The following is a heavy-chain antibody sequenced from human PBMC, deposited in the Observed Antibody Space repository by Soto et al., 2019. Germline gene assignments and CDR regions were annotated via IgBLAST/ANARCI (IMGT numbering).Heavy chain of an antibody. CDR2: ISYDGSNK. Sequence: QVQLVESGGGVVQPGRSLRLSCAASGFTFSSYAMHWVRQAPGKGLEWVAVISYDGSNKYYADSVKGRFTISRDNSKNTLYLQMNSLRPEDTAVYYCARDQAGAFDYWGQGTLVTVSS. J-gene: IGHJ4*02. V-gene: IGHV3-30-3*01. CDR3: ARDQAGAFDY. CDR1: GFTFSSYA. D-gene: IGHD1-26*01.